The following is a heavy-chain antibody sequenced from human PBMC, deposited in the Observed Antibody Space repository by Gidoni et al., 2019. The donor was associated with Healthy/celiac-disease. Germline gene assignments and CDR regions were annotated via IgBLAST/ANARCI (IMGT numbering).Heavy chain of an antibody. CDR2: IYYSGST. Sequence: QLQLQESGPGLVKPSETLSLTCTVSGGSISSRSYYWGWIRQPPGKGLEWIGSIYYSGSTYYNPSLKSRVTISVDTSKNQFSLKLSSVTAADTAVYYCARLKYYYDSSGYYYCPFDYWGQGTLVTVSS. D-gene: IGHD3-22*01. J-gene: IGHJ4*02. V-gene: IGHV4-39*01. CDR1: GGSISSRSYY. CDR3: ARLKYYYDSSGYYYCPFDY.